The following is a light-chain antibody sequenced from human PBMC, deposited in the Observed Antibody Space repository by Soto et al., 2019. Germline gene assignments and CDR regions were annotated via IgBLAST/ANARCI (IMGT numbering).Light chain of an antibody. CDR3: QQLINYPLT. CDR1: QGIASS. J-gene: IGKJ4*01. CDR2: GAS. Sequence: DVQLTQSPSFLCASEVDRVTITCRASQGIASSLAWCQQKPGKAPKLLIYGASTLFGGVPSRFSGSGSGTEFTLTITSLQPEDFASYYCQQLINYPLTFGGGTKVEIK. V-gene: IGKV1-9*01.